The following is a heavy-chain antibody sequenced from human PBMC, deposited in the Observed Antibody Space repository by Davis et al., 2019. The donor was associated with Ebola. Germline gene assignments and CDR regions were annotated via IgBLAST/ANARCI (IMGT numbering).Heavy chain of an antibody. Sequence: GESLKISCKGSGYSFSSNWIGWARQLPGKGLEWMGIIYPGDSDTRYRPSFQGQVTLSADKSISTAYLQWSSLKASDTAMYFCARQHGAGRSYSGMDVWGQGTTVTVSS. CDR2: IYPGDSDT. J-gene: IGHJ6*02. CDR1: GYSFSSNW. D-gene: IGHD4/OR15-4a*01. CDR3: ARQHGAGRSYSGMDV. V-gene: IGHV5-51*01.